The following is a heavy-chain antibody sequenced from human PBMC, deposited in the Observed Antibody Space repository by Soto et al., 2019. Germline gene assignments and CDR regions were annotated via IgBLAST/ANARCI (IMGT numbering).Heavy chain of an antibody. CDR2: IYPGDSDT. Sequence: PGESLKISCKGSGYSFTSYWIGWVRQMPGKGLEWMGIIYPGDSDTRYSPSFQGQVTISADKSISTAYLQWSSLKVSDTAMYYCARHRIPEVVPAAMGYYYYYGIDVWGQGTTVTVSS. CDR1: GYSFTSYW. V-gene: IGHV5-51*01. J-gene: IGHJ6*02. D-gene: IGHD2-2*01. CDR3: ARHRIPEVVPAAMGYYYYYGIDV.